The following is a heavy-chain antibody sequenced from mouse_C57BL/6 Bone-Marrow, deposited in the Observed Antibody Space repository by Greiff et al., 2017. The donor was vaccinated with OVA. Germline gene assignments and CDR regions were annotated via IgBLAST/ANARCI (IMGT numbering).Heavy chain of an antibody. Sequence: EVMLVESGGGLVQPGGSMKLSCVASGFTFSNYWMNWVRQSPEKGLEWVAQIRLKSDNYATHYAESVQGRFTISRDDSKSSVYLQMNNLRAEDTGIYYCTIYGLFAYWGQGTLVTVSA. V-gene: IGHV6-3*01. J-gene: IGHJ3*01. CDR3: TIYGLFAY. CDR2: IRLKSDNYAT. D-gene: IGHD2-2*01. CDR1: GFTFSNYW.